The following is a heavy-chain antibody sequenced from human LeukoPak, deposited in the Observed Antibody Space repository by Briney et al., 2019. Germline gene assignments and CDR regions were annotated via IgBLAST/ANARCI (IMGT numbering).Heavy chain of an antibody. CDR2: IYWNDDK. D-gene: IGHD3-10*01. J-gene: IGHJ4*02. CDR3: AHRRELLWFGELIGTFDY. V-gene: IGHV2-5*01. Sequence: SGPTLVKPTQTLTLTCTFSGFSLSTSGVGVGWIRQPPGKALEWLALIYWNDDKRYSPSLKSRLTITKDTSKNQVVLTMTNMDPVDTATYYCAHRRELLWFGELIGTFDYWGQGTLVTVSS. CDR1: GFSLSTSGVG.